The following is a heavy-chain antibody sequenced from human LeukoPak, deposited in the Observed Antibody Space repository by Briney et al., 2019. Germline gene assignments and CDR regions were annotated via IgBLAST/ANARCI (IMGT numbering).Heavy chain of an antibody. CDR2: ISWNSGSI. V-gene: IGHV3-9*01. CDR1: GFTFDDYA. Sequence: PGGSLRLSCAASGFTFDDYAMYWVRQAPGKGLEWVSGISWNSGSIGYADSVKGRLTISRDNAKNSLYLQMNSLRAEDTALYYCAKVHGYSYGYFDYWGQGTLVTVSS. CDR3: AKVHGYSYGYFDY. J-gene: IGHJ4*02. D-gene: IGHD5-18*01.